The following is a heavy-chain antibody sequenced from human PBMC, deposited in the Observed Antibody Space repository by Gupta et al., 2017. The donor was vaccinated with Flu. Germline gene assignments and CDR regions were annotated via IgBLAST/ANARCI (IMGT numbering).Heavy chain of an antibody. V-gene: IGHV3-49*04. CDR1: GFTVGEYA. CDR2: IRGKSYGGTT. Sequence: VQLVESGGGLVQAGRSLRLSCTGSGFTVGEYALNWVRQAPGKGLEWVGFIRGKSYGGTTEYAASVKGRFTISRDDSTGIAYLQMNSLNTDDTGVYYCTTAPKIGYCSATSCPLLFAYWGQGTLVTVSS. D-gene: IGHD2-2*01. CDR3: TTAPKIGYCSATSCPLLFAY. J-gene: IGHJ4*02.